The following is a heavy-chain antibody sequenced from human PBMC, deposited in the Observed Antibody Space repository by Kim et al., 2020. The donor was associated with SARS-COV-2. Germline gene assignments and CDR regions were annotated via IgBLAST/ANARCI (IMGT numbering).Heavy chain of an antibody. CDR2: ST. CDR3: AKVSSGYYNY. Sequence: STYYADSVKGRFTISRDNSKNALYLQMNSLRTEDTALYYCAKVSSGYYNYWGQGTLVTVSS. D-gene: IGHD3-3*01. J-gene: IGHJ4*02. V-gene: IGHV3-43*01.